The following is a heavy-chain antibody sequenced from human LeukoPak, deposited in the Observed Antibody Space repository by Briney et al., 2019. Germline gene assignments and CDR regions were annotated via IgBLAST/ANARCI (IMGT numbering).Heavy chain of an antibody. CDR2: IYYSGST. D-gene: IGHD3-3*01. J-gene: IGHJ4*02. Sequence: PSETLSLTCTVSGGSISSYYWSWIRQPPGKGLEWIGYIYYSGSTNYNPSLKSRVTISVDTSKNQFSLKLSSVTAADTAMYYCARGRGSPYDFWSGDLTSETDYWGQGTLVTVSS. V-gene: IGHV4-59*01. CDR3: ARGRGSPYDFWSGDLTSETDY. CDR1: GGSISSYY.